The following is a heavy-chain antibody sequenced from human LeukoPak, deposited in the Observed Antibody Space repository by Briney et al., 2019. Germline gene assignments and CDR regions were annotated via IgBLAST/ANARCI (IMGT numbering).Heavy chain of an antibody. D-gene: IGHD5-18*01. CDR2: IIPILGIA. Sequence: SVKVSCKSSGGTFSSYAISWVREAPGQGLEWMGRIIPILGIANYAQKFQGRVTLTADKSTTTAYMELSSLRSEDTAVYYCARVFVDTAFWGQATLVTVSS. CDR1: GGTFSSYA. V-gene: IGHV1-69*04. J-gene: IGHJ4*02. CDR3: ARVFVDTAF.